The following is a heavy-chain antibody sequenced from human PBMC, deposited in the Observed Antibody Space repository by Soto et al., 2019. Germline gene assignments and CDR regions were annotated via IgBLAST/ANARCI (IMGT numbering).Heavy chain of an antibody. D-gene: IGHD4-17*01. CDR1: GFTVSSNY. CDR2: IYSGGST. J-gene: IGHJ2*01. V-gene: IGHV3-66*01. CDR3: ARDVPDYGDPVWYFDL. Sequence: PGGSLRLSCAASGFTVSSNYMSWVRQAPGKGLEWVSVIYSGGSTYYADSVKGRFTISRDNSKNTLYLQMNSLRAEDTAVYYRARDVPDYGDPVWYFDLWGRGTLVTVSS.